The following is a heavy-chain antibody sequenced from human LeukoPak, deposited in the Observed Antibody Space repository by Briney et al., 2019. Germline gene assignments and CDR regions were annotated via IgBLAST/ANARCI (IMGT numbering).Heavy chain of an antibody. CDR1: GYSFASSW. J-gene: IGHJ6*03. CDR2: IYPDDSDT. V-gene: IGHV5-51*01. D-gene: IGHD2-8*01. CDR3: ARHGHCTNGVCYSNYYYLMDV. Sequence: GESLKISCKGSGYSFASSWIGWVRQMPGKGLGWMGIIYPDDSDTRYSPSFEGQITISVDKSISTAYLQWSSLKASDTAVYYCARHGHCTNGVCYSNYYYLMDVWGKGTTVTVSS.